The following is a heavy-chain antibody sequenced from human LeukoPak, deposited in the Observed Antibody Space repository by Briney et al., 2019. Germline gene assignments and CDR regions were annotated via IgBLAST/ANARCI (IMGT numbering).Heavy chain of an antibody. Sequence: GGSLRLSCAASGFTFISYWMHWVRQAPGKGLEWVSTIGTASDTYYPGSVEGRFTLSRDNAKNSLYLQMNSLTAGDTAVYYCARGPPRGKYYYMDVWGKGTTVTVSS. CDR1: GFTFISYW. D-gene: IGHD1-1*01. V-gene: IGHV3-13*01. CDR3: ARGPPRGKYYYMDV. J-gene: IGHJ6*03. CDR2: IGTASDT.